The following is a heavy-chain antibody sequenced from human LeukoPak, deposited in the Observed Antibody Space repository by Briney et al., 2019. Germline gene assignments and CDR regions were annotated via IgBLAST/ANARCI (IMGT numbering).Heavy chain of an antibody. CDR1: GYTFTSYG. V-gene: IGHV1-18*01. CDR2: ISAYNGNT. CDR3: ASPMRGSYRYGEGYFDY. D-gene: IGHD3-16*02. J-gene: IGHJ4*02. Sequence: GASVKVSCKASGYTFTSYGISWVRQAPGQGLEWMGWISAYNGNTNYAQKLQGRVTMTTDTSTSTAYMELRSLRSEDTAVYYCASPMRGSYRYGEGYFDYWGQGTLVTVSS.